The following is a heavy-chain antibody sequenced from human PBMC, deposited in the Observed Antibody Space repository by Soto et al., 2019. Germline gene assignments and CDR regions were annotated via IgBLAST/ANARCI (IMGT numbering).Heavy chain of an antibody. D-gene: IGHD3-22*01. J-gene: IGHJ6*02. CDR1: GGSISSGGYY. CDR2: IYYSGST. V-gene: IGHV4-31*03. CDR3: ARDVGYYDSRGYYYYGMDF. Sequence: QVQLQESGPGLVKPSQTLSLTCTVSGGSISSGGYYWSWIRQHPGKGLEWIGYIYYSGSTYYNPSLKSRVTISVDTSKNQFSLKLSSVTAADTAVYYCARDVGYYDSRGYYYYGMDFWGQGTTVTVSS.